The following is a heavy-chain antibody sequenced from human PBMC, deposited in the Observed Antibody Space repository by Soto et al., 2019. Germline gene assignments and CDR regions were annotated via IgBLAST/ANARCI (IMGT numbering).Heavy chain of an antibody. Sequence: SETLSLTCTVSGGSISSYYWSWIRQPPGKGLEWIGYIYYSGSTNYNPSLKSRVTISVDTSKNQFSLKLSSVTAADTAVYYCARAGPYYDFWSGYYNYYYYMDVWGKGNTVTVSS. CDR1: GGSISSYY. D-gene: IGHD3-3*01. CDR2: IYYSGST. V-gene: IGHV4-59*01. J-gene: IGHJ6*03. CDR3: ARAGPYYDFWSGYYNYYYYMDV.